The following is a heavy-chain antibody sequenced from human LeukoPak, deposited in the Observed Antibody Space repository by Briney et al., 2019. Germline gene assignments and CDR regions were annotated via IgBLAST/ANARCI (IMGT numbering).Heavy chain of an antibody. CDR2: INWDGSST. Sequence: GSLNLSCAASGFTFSSYWMHWVRQAPGKGLEWVSGINWDGSSTGYADSVKGRFIISRDNAKNSLYLQMNSLKAEDTALYFCAKGKPRGDYYGSGIYFYFDYWGQGALVTVSS. D-gene: IGHD3-10*01. V-gene: IGHV3-20*04. J-gene: IGHJ4*02. CDR1: GFTFSSYW. CDR3: AKGKPRGDYYGSGIYFYFDY.